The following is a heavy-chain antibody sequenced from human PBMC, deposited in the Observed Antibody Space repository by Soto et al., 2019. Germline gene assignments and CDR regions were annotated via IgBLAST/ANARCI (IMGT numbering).Heavy chain of an antibody. V-gene: IGHV1-18*01. D-gene: IGHD3-9*01. J-gene: IGHJ4*02. Sequence: VQLVQSGAEVKKPGASVKVSCKASGYTFTNYGIAWVRQAPGPGLEWLGRLSPDSGKTEYRQHLQGRVTMTADPSRTTAYRELRSLSSDDPAVCYCTRERLTLTSSLIFSFWGQGTLVTVSS. CDR2: LSPDSGKT. CDR1: GYTFTNYG. CDR3: TRERLTLTSSLIFSF.